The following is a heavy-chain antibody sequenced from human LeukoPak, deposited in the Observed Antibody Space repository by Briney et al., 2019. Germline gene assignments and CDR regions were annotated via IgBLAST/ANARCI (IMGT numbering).Heavy chain of an antibody. V-gene: IGHV3-30-3*01. CDR2: ISYDGSNK. D-gene: IGHD2-2*01. Sequence: GGSLRLSCAASGFTFSSYAMHWVRQAPGKGLEWVAVISYDGSNKYYADSVKGRFTISRDNPKNTLYLQMNSLRAEDTAVYYCARDRAGVPAAPGDYWGQGTLVTVSS. J-gene: IGHJ4*02. CDR3: ARDRAGVPAAPGDY. CDR1: GFTFSSYA.